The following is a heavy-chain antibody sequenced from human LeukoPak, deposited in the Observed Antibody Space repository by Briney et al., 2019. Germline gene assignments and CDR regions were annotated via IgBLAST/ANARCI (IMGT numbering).Heavy chain of an antibody. V-gene: IGHV4-34*01. CDR1: GGSFSGYY. CDR3: ARRPGSGSYSLGY. J-gene: IGHJ4*02. CDR2: INHSGST. D-gene: IGHD3-10*01. Sequence: SETLSLTCAVYGGSFSGYYWSWIRQPPGKGLEWIGEINHSGSTNYNPSLKSRVTISVDTSKNQFSLKLSSVTAADTAVYYCARRPGSGSYSLGYWGQGTLVTVSS.